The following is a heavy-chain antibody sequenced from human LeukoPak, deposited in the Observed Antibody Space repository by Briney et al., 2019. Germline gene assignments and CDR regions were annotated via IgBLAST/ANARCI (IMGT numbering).Heavy chain of an antibody. D-gene: IGHD3-9*01. CDR2: ISTYNGNT. J-gene: IGHJ2*01. CDR3: ARTYYDILTAYYEWYFDL. Sequence: ASVKVSCKASGYTFTSYGISWVRQAPGQGLEWMGWISTYNGNTHYAQKLQGRVTMTTDTSTSTAYMELRSLRSDDTAVYYCARTYYDILTAYYEWYFDLWGRGTLVTVSS. CDR1: GYTFTSYG. V-gene: IGHV1-18*01.